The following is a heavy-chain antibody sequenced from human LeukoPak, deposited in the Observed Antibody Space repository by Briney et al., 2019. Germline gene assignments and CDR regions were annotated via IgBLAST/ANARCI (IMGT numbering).Heavy chain of an antibody. V-gene: IGHV4-31*03. D-gene: IGHD4-17*01. J-gene: IGHJ3*02. CDR2: IYYSGST. CDR1: GGSISSGGYY. CDR3: ARDSPYDYGDHGAFDI. Sequence: PSETLSLTCTVSGGSISSGGYYWSWIRQHPGKGLERIGYIYYSGSTYYNPSLKSRVTISVDTSKNQFSLKLSSVTAADTAVYYCARDSPYDYGDHGAFDIWGQGTMVTVSS.